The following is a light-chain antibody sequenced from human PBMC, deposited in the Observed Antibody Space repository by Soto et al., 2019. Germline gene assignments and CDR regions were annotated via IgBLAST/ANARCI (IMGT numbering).Light chain of an antibody. CDR3: QQYNNWPPLYT. Sequence: EIVMTQSPATLSVSPGERATLSCRAGQSVSSNLAWYQQKPGQAPRLLIYGASTRATGIPARFSGSGSATEFTLTISSLQSEDFAVYYCQQYNNWPPLYTFGQGTKLEIK. CDR1: QSVSSN. CDR2: GAS. J-gene: IGKJ2*01. V-gene: IGKV3-15*01.